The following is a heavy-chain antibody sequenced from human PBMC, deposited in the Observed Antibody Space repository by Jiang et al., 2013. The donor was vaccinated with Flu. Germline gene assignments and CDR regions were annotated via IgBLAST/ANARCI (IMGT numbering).Heavy chain of an antibody. J-gene: IGHJ4*02. CDR2: IYHSGST. V-gene: IGHV4-30-2*01. CDR1: GGSISSGGYS. D-gene: IGHD4-11*01. Sequence: GSGLVKPSQTLSLTCAVSGGSISSGGYSWSWIRQPPGKGLEWIGYIYHSGSTYYNPSLKSRVTISVDRSKNQFSLKLSSVTAADTAVYYCARYFLGSPWGKVTTDSHFDYWGQGTLVTVSS. CDR3: ARYFLGSPWGKVTTDSHFDY.